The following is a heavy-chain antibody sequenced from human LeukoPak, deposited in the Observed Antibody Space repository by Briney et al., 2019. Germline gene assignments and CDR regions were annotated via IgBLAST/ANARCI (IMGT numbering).Heavy chain of an antibody. CDR1: GGSFSGYY. V-gene: IGHV4-34*01. CDR3: ATQDSSGSNY. CDR2: INHSGST. J-gene: IGHJ4*02. D-gene: IGHD3-22*01. Sequence: PSETLSLTCAVYGGSFSGYYWSWIRQPPGKGLEWIGEINHSGSTNYNPSLKSRVTISVDTSKNQFSLRLSSVTAADTAVYYCATQDSSGSNYWGLGTLVTVSS.